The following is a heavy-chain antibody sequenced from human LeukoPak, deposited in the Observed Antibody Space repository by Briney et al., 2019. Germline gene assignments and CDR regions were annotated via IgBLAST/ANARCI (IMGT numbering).Heavy chain of an antibody. Sequence: SGPTQANPTQTLTLTCPLSGFSLSTRGMCVSWIRQPPGKALDWLTGIDWDDDKYYSTSLKTRLTLSIDTSKSQVVLTMTNMDAVDTATYYCARTPPVAAAGSFDFWGQGTLVTVSS. CDR3: ARTPPVAAAGSFDF. V-gene: IGHV2-70*11. CDR2: IDWDDDK. CDR1: GFSLSTRGMC. J-gene: IGHJ4*02. D-gene: IGHD6-13*01.